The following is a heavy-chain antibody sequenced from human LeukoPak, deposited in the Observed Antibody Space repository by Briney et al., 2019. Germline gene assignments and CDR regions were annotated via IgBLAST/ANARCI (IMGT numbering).Heavy chain of an antibody. CDR2: IIPIFGTA. CDR3: ASPLHDAFDI. V-gene: IGHV1-69*13. J-gene: IGHJ3*02. CDR1: GGTFSSYA. Sequence: RASVKVSCKASGGTFSSYAISWVRQAPGQGLEWMGGIIPIFGTANYAQKFQGRVTITADESTSTAYMELSSLRSEDTAVYYCASPLHDAFDIWGQGTMVTVSS.